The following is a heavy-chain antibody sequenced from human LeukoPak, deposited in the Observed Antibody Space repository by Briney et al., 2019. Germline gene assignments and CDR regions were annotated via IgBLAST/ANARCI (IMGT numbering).Heavy chain of an antibody. CDR3: ARGSPIVVVTAISQPFDY. V-gene: IGHV1-2*02. J-gene: IGHJ4*02. CDR2: IHPNSGGT. D-gene: IGHD2-21*02. CDR1: GYTFTGYY. Sequence: ASVKVSCKASGYTFTGYYMHWVRQAPGQGLEWMGWIHPNSGGTNYAQKLQGRVTMTRDTSISTAYMELSRLRSDDTAVYYCARGSPIVVVTAISQPFDYWGQGTLVTVSS.